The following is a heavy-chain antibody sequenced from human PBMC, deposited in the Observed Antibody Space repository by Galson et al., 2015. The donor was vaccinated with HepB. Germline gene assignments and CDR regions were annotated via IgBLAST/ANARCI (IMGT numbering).Heavy chain of an antibody. CDR1: GFNFNNHW. CDR2: INTDGSRT. J-gene: IGHJ4*02. CDR3: AKDLTWGASDY. V-gene: IGHV3-74*01. D-gene: IGHD1-26*01. Sequence: SLRLSCAASGFNFNNHWMHWVRQVPGRGLVWVSFINTDGSRTHYADSVRGRFTISRDNARYTLYLQMNSLRVEDTAVYYCAKDLTWGASDYWGQGALVTVSS.